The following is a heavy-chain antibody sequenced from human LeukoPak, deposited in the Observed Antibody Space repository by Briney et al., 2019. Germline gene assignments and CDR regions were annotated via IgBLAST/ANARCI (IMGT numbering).Heavy chain of an antibody. CDR2: ISYDGSNK. D-gene: IGHD3-22*01. CDR3: AREIRDSSGYYYGMDV. CDR1: GFTFSSYA. J-gene: IGHJ6*02. Sequence: GGSLTLSCAASGFTFSSYAMHWVRQAPGKGLEWVAVISYDGSNKYYADTVKGRFTISRDNSKNTLYLQMNSLRAEDTAVYYCAREIRDSSGYYYGMDVWGQGTTVTVSS. V-gene: IGHV3-30-3*01.